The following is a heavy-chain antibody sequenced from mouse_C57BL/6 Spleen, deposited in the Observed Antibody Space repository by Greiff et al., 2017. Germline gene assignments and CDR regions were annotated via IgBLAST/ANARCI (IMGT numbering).Heavy chain of an antibody. CDR2: ISYDGSN. V-gene: IGHV3-6*01. D-gene: IGHD1-2*01. Sequence: EVHLVESGPGLVKPSQSLSLTCSVTGYSITSGYYWNWIRQFPGNKLEWMGYISYDGSNNYNPSLKNRISITRDTSKNQFFLKLNSVTTEDTATYYCARDGYSYFDYWGQGTTLTVSS. CDR1: GYSITSGYY. J-gene: IGHJ2*01. CDR3: ARDGYSYFDY.